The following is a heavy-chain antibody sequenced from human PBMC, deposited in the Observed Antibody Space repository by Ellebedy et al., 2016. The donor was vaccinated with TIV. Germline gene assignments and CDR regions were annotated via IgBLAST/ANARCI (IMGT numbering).Heavy chain of an antibody. Sequence: SVKVSXXASGGTFSSYAISWVRQAPGQGLEWMGRIIPILGIANYAQKFQGRVTITADKSTSTAYMELSSLRSEDTAVYYCARLPTCSGGSCYSDDYWGQGTLVTVSS. CDR1: GGTFSSYA. CDR3: ARLPTCSGGSCYSDDY. V-gene: IGHV1-69*04. D-gene: IGHD2-15*01. J-gene: IGHJ4*02. CDR2: IIPILGIA.